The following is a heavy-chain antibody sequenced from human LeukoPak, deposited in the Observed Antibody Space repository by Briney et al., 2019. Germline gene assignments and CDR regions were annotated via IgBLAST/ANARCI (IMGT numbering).Heavy chain of an antibody. CDR2: ISSSSSSI. D-gene: IGHD3-10*01. Sequence: GGSLRLSCAASGFTSSSYEMNWVRQVPGKGLEWISYISSSSSSIYYADSVKGRFTISRDNAKNSLYLQMNSLRAEDTAVYYCARILYGSGRYGTFDYWGQGTLVTVSS. CDR3: ARILYGSGRYGTFDY. V-gene: IGHV3-48*03. CDR1: GFTSSSYE. J-gene: IGHJ4*02.